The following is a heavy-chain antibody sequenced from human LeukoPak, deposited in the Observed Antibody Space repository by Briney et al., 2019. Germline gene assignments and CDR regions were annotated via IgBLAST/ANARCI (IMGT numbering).Heavy chain of an antibody. CDR3: ARSDCSGGSCYTGHAAFDI. CDR1: GGSISSGGYS. CDR2: IYHSGST. D-gene: IGHD2-15*01. J-gene: IGHJ3*02. Sequence: PSETLSLTCAVSGGSISSGGYSWGWIRQPPGKGLEWIGCIYHSGSTYYNPSLKSRVTISVDPSKNQFSLKLSSVTAADTAVYYCARSDCSGGSCYTGHAAFDIWGQGTMVTVSS. V-gene: IGHV4-30-2*01.